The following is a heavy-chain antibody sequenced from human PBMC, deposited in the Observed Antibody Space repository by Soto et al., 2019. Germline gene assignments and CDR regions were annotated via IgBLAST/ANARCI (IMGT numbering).Heavy chain of an antibody. CDR2: IYYSGNT. J-gene: IGHJ4*02. Sequence: QVQLQESGPGLVKPSQTLSLTCTVSGGSISSGGSYWGWIRQPPGKGLEWIGCIYYSGNTYFNPSLKSRVTLSVDTSKNQFSLNLSSVTAADTAVYYCVRYCSTTKCPFDYWGQGTLVTVSS. CDR3: VRYCSTTKCPFDY. D-gene: IGHD2-2*01. V-gene: IGHV4-30-4*01. CDR1: GGSISSGGSY.